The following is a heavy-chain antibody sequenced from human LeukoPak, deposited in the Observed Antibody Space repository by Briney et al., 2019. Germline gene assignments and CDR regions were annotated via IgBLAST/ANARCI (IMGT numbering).Heavy chain of an antibody. V-gene: IGHV3-9*01. CDR1: GFTFDDYA. J-gene: IGHJ4*02. D-gene: IGHD4-17*01. CDR3: AKDPSKYGDYETTFDY. CDR2: ISWNSGSI. Sequence: GGSLRLSCAASGFTFDDYAMHWVRQAPGKGLEWVSGISWNSGSIGYADSVKGRFTISRDNAKNSLYLQMNSLRAEDTALYYCAKDPSKYGDYETTFDYWGQGALVTVSS.